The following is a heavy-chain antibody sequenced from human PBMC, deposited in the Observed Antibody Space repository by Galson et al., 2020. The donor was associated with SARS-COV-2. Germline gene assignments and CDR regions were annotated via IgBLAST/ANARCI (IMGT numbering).Heavy chain of an antibody. J-gene: IGHJ3*01. V-gene: IGHV4-61*02. CDR3: ARSPLQTYYDNSGTYALDV. CDR1: GGSISSGIYY. Sequence: SETLSLTCTVSGGSISSGIYYWSWIRQPAGKGLEWIGRMYSSVSINYNPSLKSRVTISVDTSKNQFSLKLTSVNAADTAVYYCARSPLQTYYDNSGTYALDVWGPGTEVAVSS. CDR2: MYSSVSI. D-gene: IGHD3-22*01.